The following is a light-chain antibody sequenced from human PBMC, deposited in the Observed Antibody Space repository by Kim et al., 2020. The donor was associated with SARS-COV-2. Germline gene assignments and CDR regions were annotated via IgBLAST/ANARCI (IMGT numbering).Light chain of an antibody. CDR3: QSYDSSRSGSYV. Sequence: QSVLTQPPSVSGAPGQGVTISCTGSSSNIGAGYDVYWYQQLPGTAPKLLIYGNSNRPSGVPDRFSGSKSGTSASLAITGLQAEDEADYYCQSYDSSRSGSYVFGTGTKVTVL. CDR1: SSNIGAGYD. CDR2: GNS. J-gene: IGLJ1*01. V-gene: IGLV1-40*01.